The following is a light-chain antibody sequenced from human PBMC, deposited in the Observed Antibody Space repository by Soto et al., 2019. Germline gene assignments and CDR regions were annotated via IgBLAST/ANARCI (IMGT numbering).Light chain of an antibody. V-gene: IGKV1-5*01. CDR1: QSVSYW. J-gene: IGKJ1*01. Sequence: IQMTQSPSSLSAYVGDRVTLTCRASQSVSYWLAWYQQKPGNPPKLLIYDTSRLESAVPSRFSASGSGTEFTLTISSLQPEDFGIYYCEQYENYWTFGQGTKVDIK. CDR3: EQYENYWT. CDR2: DTS.